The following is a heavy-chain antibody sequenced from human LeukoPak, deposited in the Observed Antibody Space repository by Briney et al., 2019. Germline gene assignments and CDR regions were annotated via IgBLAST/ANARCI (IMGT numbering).Heavy chain of an antibody. CDR3: VRAGALVIREYYFDY. CDR1: GFIFSNYG. CDR2: IWYDGSNR. V-gene: IGHV3-33*01. J-gene: IGHJ4*02. D-gene: IGHD3-9*01. Sequence: GGSLRLSCVASGFIFSNYGMHWVRQAPGKGLEWVAVIWYDGSNRYYADSVKGRFTISRDNSENTLYLQMNSLRAEDTAVYYCVRAGALVIREYYFDYWGQGTLVTVSS.